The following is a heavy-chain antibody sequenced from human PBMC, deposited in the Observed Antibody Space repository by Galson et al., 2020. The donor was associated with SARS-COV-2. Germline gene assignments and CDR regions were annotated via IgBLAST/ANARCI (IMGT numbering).Heavy chain of an antibody. CDR2: IYPGDSDT. J-gene: IGHJ4*02. Sequence: KIGESLKISCKGSGYRFTSYWIGWVRQMPGKGLEWMGIIYPGDSDTRYSPSFQGHVTISADKSINTAYLQWSSLKASDTAMYYCARRGFCRDGGCVSRHAVRSDYLGQGTLVTV. CDR1: GYRFTSYW. CDR3: ARRGFCRDGGCVSRHAVRSDY. D-gene: IGHD2-15*01. V-gene: IGHV5-51*01.